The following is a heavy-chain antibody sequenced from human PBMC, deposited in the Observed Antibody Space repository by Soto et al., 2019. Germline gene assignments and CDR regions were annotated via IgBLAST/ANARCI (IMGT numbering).Heavy chain of an antibody. CDR1: GYSFTSYW. V-gene: IGHV5-51*01. CDR2: IYPGDSDT. D-gene: IGHD4-4*01. J-gene: IGHJ6*02. CDR3: ARCVSNYRGHYYYGMDV. Sequence: GESLKIYCKGSGYSFTSYWIGWVRQMPGKGLEWMGIIYPGDSDTRYSPSFQGQVTISADKSISTAYLQWSSLKASDTAMYYCARCVSNYRGHYYYGMDVWGQGTTVTVS.